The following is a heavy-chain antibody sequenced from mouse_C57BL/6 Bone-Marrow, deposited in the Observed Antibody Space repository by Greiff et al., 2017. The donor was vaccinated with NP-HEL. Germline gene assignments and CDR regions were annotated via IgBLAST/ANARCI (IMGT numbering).Heavy chain of an antibody. J-gene: IGHJ4*01. CDR2: IDPENGDT. CDR3: TKSWPHYYAMDY. D-gene: IGHD6-1*01. CDR1: GFNIKDDY. V-gene: IGHV14-4*01. Sequence: VQLQQSGAELVRPGASVKLSCTASGFNIKDDYMHWVKQRPEQGLEWIGWIDPENGDTEYASKFQGKAPITADTSSNTAYLQLSSLTSEDTAVYYCTKSWPHYYAMDYWGQGTSVTVSS.